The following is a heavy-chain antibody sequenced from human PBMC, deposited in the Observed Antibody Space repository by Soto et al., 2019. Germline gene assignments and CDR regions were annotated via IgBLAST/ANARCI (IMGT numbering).Heavy chain of an antibody. J-gene: IGHJ6*02. CDR2: MNPNSGNT. V-gene: IGHV1-8*01. Sequence: QVQLVQSGAEVKKPGASVKVSCKASGYTFTSYDINWVRQATGQGLEWMGWMNPNSGNTGYAQKFQGRVTMTRNTSISTAYMELSSLRSEDTAVYYCARDRGVGTGYYYYYYGMDVWGQGTTVTVSS. CDR1: GYTFTSYD. CDR3: ARDRGVGTGYYYYYYGMDV. D-gene: IGHD3-10*01.